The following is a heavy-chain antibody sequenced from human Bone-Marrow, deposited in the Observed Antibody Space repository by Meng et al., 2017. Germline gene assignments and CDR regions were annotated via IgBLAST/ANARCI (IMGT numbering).Heavy chain of an antibody. J-gene: IGHJ4*02. CDR2: IYYTGST. V-gene: IGHV4-31*03. CDR3: ARATYGSGKDF. D-gene: IGHD3-10*01. CDR1: GGSINMGDYY. Sequence: VRLQEPGPRLVKPSRTLSLTCPVSGGSINMGDYYWSWIRQHPGKGLEWIGFIYYTGSTQYNPSLKSRVTISVDTSKNQFSLKLSSVTAADTAVYYCARATYGSGKDFWGQGTMVTVSS.